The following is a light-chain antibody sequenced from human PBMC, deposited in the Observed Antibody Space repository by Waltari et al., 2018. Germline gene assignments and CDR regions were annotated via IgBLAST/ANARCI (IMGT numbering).Light chain of an antibody. CDR3: QQYNSYSRT. CDR2: KSS. CDR1: QSIDSW. Sequence: DIQMTQSPSTLSASVGDRVTITCRASQSIDSWLAWYQQKPGKAPKLLIYKSSSLESGVPSRFSGSGSGIEFTLTISSLQPDDFAAYYCQQYNSYSRTFGQGTKVEIK. J-gene: IGKJ1*01. V-gene: IGKV1-5*03.